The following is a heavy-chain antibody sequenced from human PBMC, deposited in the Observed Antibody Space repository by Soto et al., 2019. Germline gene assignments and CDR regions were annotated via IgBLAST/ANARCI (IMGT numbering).Heavy chain of an antibody. D-gene: IGHD6-19*01. Sequence: GASVKVSCKASGYTFTSTYMHWVRQAPGEGLEWMGVIDPNGGRTIYAEKFQGRLTLTRDTSTATDYMQLSSLTSEDTAVYYCAREKWGSGSRWLDPWGQGTLVTVS. J-gene: IGHJ5*02. CDR2: IDPNGGRT. CDR1: GYTFTSTY. CDR3: AREKWGSGSRWLDP. V-gene: IGHV1-46*01.